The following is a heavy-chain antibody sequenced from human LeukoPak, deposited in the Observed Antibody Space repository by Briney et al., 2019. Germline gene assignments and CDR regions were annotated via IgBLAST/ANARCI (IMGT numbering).Heavy chain of an antibody. J-gene: IGHJ3*02. Sequence: PSETLSLTCTVSGGSISSGGYYWSWIRQPPGKGLEWIGYIYHSGSTYYNPSLKSRVTISVDRSKNQFSLKLSSVTAADTAVYYCARDLAGDSIDVFDIWGQGTRVTVSS. CDR1: GGSISSGGYY. D-gene: IGHD3-22*01. V-gene: IGHV4-30-2*01. CDR3: ARDLAGDSIDVFDI. CDR2: IYHSGST.